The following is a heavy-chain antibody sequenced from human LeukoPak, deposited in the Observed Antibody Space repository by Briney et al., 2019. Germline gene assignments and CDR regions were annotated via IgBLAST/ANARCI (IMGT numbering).Heavy chain of an antibody. J-gene: IGHJ4*02. CDR1: GFTFSSYS. V-gene: IGHV3-21*01. Sequence: PGGSLRLSCAASGFTFSSYSMNWVRQAPGKGLEWVSSISSSSSYIYYADSVKGRFTISRDNAKNSLYLQMNSLRAEDTAVYYCAKVGDSQATDYWGQGTLVTVSS. CDR2: ISSSSSYI. CDR3: AKVGDSQATDY. D-gene: IGHD3-10*01.